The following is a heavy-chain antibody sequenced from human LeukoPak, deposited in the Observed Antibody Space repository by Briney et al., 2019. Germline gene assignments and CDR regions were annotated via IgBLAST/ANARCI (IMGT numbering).Heavy chain of an antibody. CDR1: GFTFSSYA. Sequence: GGSLRLSCAASGFTFSSYAMSWVRQAPGKGLEWVSAISGSGGSTYYADSVKGRFTISRDNAKNSLYLQMNSLRAEDTAVYYCARDTTYSSSWYDYWGQGTLVTVSS. D-gene: IGHD6-13*01. V-gene: IGHV3-23*01. J-gene: IGHJ4*02. CDR3: ARDTTYSSSWYDY. CDR2: ISGSGGST.